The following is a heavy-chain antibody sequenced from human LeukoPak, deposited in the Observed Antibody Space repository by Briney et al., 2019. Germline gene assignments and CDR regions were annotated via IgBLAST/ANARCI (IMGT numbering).Heavy chain of an antibody. CDR3: ARSIIGVLRFLEWLPKYYYYYMDV. D-gene: IGHD3-3*01. J-gene: IGHJ6*03. Sequence: GASVKVSCKASGYTFTSYDINWVRQATGQGLEWMGWMNPNSGNTGYAQKFHGRVNITRNTSISTAYMELSSLRSEDTAVYYCARSIIGVLRFLEWLPKYYYYYMDVWGKGTTVTVSS. CDR1: GYTFTSYD. CDR2: MNPNSGNT. V-gene: IGHV1-8*03.